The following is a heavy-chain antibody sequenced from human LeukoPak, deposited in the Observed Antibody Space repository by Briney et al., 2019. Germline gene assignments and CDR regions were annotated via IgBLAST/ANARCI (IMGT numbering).Heavy chain of an antibody. J-gene: IGHJ4*02. V-gene: IGHV3-64D*06. CDR1: GFTFSSYA. CDR2: ISSNGGST. D-gene: IGHD6-13*01. Sequence: PGGSLRLSCAASGFTFSSYAMHWVRQAPGKGLEYVSAISSNGGSTYYADSVKGRFTISRDNSKNTLYLQMSSLRAEDTAVYYCVKDRMAAAAYFDYWGQGTLVTVSS. CDR3: VKDRMAAAAYFDY.